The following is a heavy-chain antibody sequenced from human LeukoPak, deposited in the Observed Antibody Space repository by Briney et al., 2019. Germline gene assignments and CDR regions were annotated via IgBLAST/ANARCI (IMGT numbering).Heavy chain of an antibody. Sequence: GGSLRLSCAASGFTFRTYGTHWVRQAPGKGLEWVAVIRSDGSSEYYADSVKGRFIISRDNSKYTLYLQMNSLRAEDTAVYYCARYCDGGTCYVFEYGGQGTLVTVSS. D-gene: IGHD2-15*01. J-gene: IGHJ4*02. CDR3: ARYCDGGTCYVFEY. CDR1: GFTFRTYG. CDR2: IRSDGSSE. V-gene: IGHV3-33*01.